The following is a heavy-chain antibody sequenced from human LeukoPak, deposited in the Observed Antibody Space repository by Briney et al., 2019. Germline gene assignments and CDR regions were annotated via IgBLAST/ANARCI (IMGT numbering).Heavy chain of an antibody. CDR2: ISNDGNID. CDR3: ASDRTVLAVTATYY. Sequence: PRGSLRLSCAASGFTFRSYAMQWVRQPPDRGLEWVATISNDGNIDYYADSVKGRFTISRDNSKDTWDLQMNSLRDEDTAEYYCASDRTVLAVTATYYWGQGALVTVSS. V-gene: IGHV3-30*14. J-gene: IGHJ4*02. D-gene: IGHD2-8*02. CDR1: GFTFRSYA.